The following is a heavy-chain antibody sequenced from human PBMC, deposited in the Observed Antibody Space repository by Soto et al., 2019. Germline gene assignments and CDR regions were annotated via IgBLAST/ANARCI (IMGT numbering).Heavy chain of an antibody. V-gene: IGHV3-21*01. CDR3: ARDLGSLRGDYYFDY. Sequence: GGSLRLSCAASGFTFSSYSMNWVRQAPGKGLEWVSSISSSSSYIYYADSVKGRFTISRDNAKNSLYLQMNSLRAEDTAVYYCARDLGSLRGDYYFDYWGQGTLVTVSS. CDR2: ISSSSSYI. J-gene: IGHJ4*02. D-gene: IGHD3-16*01. CDR1: GFTFSSYS.